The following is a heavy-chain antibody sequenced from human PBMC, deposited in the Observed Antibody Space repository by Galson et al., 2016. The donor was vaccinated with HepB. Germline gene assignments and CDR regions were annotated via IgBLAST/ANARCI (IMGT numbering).Heavy chain of an antibody. CDR2: IYYSGST. CDR1: GGSITSSSYY. Sequence: ETLSLTCTVSGGSITSSSYYWGWIRQPPGKGLEWIGSIYYSGSTYYNPSLKSRVTISVDTSKNQFSLKLSPVTAADTAVYYCARHRGGYCSSTNCYPGWVDPWGQGTLVTVSS. D-gene: IGHD2-2*01. V-gene: IGHV4-39*01. J-gene: IGHJ5*02. CDR3: ARHRGGYCSSTNCYPGWVDP.